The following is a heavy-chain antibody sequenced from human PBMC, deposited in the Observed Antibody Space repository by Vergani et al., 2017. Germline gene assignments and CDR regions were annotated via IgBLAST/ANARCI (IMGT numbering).Heavy chain of an antibody. CDR2: IHTSGST. D-gene: IGHD2-15*01. V-gene: IGHV4-61*02. J-gene: IGHJ4*02. CDR3: ARGCCVGGSCYKPHFVY. Sequence: QVQLQESGPGLVKPSQTLSLTCTVSGGSINRHHYYWSWIRQPAGKGLEWIGRIHTSGSTNYNPSLKSRVTMSEDTSKNQFSLNLTSVTAADTAVYFCARGCCVGGSCYKPHFVYWGQGILVTVSS. CDR1: GGSINRHHYY.